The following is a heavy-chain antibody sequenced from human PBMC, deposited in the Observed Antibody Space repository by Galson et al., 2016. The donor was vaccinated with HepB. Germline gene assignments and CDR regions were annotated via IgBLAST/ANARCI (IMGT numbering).Heavy chain of an antibody. V-gene: IGHV3-30*18. CDR3: AKEGLGATTPWGDSGFDP. CDR2: ISYDGSNK. D-gene: IGHD6-13*01. CDR1: GFTFSSYG. J-gene: IGHJ5*02. Sequence: SLRLSCAASGFTFSSYGMHWVRQAPGKGLEWVAVISYDGSNKYYADSVKGRFTISRDNSKNTLHLQRNSLRAEDTGVYYCAKEGLGATTPWGDSGFDPWGQGTLVTVSS.